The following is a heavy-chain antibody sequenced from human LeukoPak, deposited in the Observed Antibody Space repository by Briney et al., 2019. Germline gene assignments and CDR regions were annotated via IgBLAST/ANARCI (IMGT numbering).Heavy chain of an antibody. V-gene: IGHV1-2*02. D-gene: IGHD5-18*01. CDR2: INPNSGGT. Sequence: GASVKVSCKASGYTFTGYYVHWVRQAPGQGLKWMGWINPNSGGTNYAQKFQGRVTMTRDTSISTAYMELSRLRSDDTAVYYCARARGYSYGYGYWGQGTLVTVPS. CDR1: GYTFTGYY. CDR3: ARARGYSYGYGY. J-gene: IGHJ4*02.